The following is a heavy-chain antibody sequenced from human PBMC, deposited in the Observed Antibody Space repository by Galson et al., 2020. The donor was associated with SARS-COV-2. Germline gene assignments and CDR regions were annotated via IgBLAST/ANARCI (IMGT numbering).Heavy chain of an antibody. CDR3: TWTTVTLQWGV. D-gene: IGHD4-17*01. CDR1: GFTFSNAW. CDR2: VKSKTDGGTT. J-gene: IGHJ4*02. Sequence: HGGSLRLSCAASGFTFSNAWMSWVRQAPGKGLEWVGRVKSKTDGGTTDYAAPAKVRFIISRDDSKNTLYLQMDSLKTEETPVYYCTWTTVTLQWGVWGQGTQVTVSS. V-gene: IGHV3-15*01.